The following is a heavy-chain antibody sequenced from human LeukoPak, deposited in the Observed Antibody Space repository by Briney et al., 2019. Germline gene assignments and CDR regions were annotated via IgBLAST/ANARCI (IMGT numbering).Heavy chain of an antibody. CDR3: ARLRGAAGTSFFDS. Sequence: TSETLSLTCTVSGGSISSYYWSWIRQPPGKGLEWIGYIYYSGSTNYNPSLKSRVTISVDTSKNQFSLKLSSVTAADTAVYYCARLRGAAGTSFFDSWGQGTLVTVS. D-gene: IGHD6-13*01. J-gene: IGHJ4*02. CDR2: IYYSGST. CDR1: GGSISSYY. V-gene: IGHV4-59*01.